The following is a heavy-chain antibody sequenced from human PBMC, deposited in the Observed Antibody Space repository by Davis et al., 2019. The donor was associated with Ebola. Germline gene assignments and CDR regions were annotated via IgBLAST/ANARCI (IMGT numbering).Heavy chain of an antibody. D-gene: IGHD3-22*01. CDR3: AADLGWGSSGRPLDY. V-gene: IGHV1-58*02. Sequence: SVKVSCKASGFTFTSSAMQWVRQARGQRLEWIGWIVVDSGNTNYAQKFQERVTITRDMSTSTAYMVLSSLRSEDTAVYYCAADLGWGSSGRPLDYWGQGTLVTVSS. CDR2: IVVDSGNT. J-gene: IGHJ4*02. CDR1: GFTFTSSA.